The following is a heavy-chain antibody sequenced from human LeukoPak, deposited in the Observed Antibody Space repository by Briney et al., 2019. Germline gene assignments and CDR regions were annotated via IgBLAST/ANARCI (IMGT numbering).Heavy chain of an antibody. CDR2: IYSGGST. CDR3: ARDVIVGATSGRRVYYGMDV. CDR1: GFTVSSNY. J-gene: IGHJ6*02. Sequence: GGSLRLSRAASGFTVSSNYMSWVRQAPGKGLEWVSVIYSGGSTYYADSVKGRFTISRHNSKNTLYLQMNSLRAEDTAVYYCARDVIVGATSGRRVYYGMDVWGQGTTVTVSS. V-gene: IGHV3-53*04. D-gene: IGHD1-26*01.